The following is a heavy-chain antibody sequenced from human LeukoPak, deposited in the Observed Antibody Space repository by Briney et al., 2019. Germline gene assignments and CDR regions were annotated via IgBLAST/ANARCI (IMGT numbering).Heavy chain of an antibody. V-gene: IGHV3-21*01. CDR2: ISGSSSSK. J-gene: IGHJ4*02. Sequence: PGGSLRLSCAASGFSFSTCTMNWVRQAPGKGLEWVSSISGSSSSKSYSESVKGRFTVSRDSVKNSVYLQMSSLRAEDTAVYYCARAPPHLSSGWYYFDFWGQGTLVAVPS. CDR3: ARAPPHLSSGWYYFDF. D-gene: IGHD6-13*01. CDR1: GFSFSTCT.